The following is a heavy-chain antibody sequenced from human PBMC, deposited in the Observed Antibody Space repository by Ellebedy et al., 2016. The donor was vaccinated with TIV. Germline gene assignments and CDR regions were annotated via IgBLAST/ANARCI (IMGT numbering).Heavy chain of an antibody. CDR2: ISGTGGRT. J-gene: IGHJ4*02. Sequence: GESLKISCAASGFTFSSYAMSWVRQAPGKGLEWVSSISGTGGRTDYADSVKGLFTISRDNSNNSLYLQMNSLRAEDTAVYYCAKGSQWLGRTCFDYWGQGTLVTVSS. V-gene: IGHV3-23*01. CDR1: GFTFSSYA. D-gene: IGHD6-19*01. CDR3: AKGSQWLGRTCFDY.